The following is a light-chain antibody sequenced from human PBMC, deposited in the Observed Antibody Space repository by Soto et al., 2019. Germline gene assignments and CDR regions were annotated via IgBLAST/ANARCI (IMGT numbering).Light chain of an antibody. CDR2: AAA. J-gene: IGKJ4*01. CDR3: LQDHNYPLT. V-gene: IGKV1-6*02. Sequence: AIQMAQSPSSLAASVGDRVTITCRASQGIGNDVGWFQQKPGKAPKLLIYAAATLQSGVPSRFSGSRSGTDFTLTSSSLQPEDFATYYCLQDHNYPLTFGGGTMVEI. CDR1: QGIGND.